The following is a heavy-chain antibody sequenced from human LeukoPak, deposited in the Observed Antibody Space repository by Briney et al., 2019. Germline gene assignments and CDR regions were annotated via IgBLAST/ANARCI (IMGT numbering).Heavy chain of an antibody. CDR1: GGSISSGGYS. Sequence: SETLSLTCAVSGGSISSGGYSWSWIRQPPGKGLEWIGYIYHSGSTNYNPSLKSRVTISVDTSKNQFSLKLSSVTAADTAVYYCARLKGYSSGWYPSYYFDYWGQGTLVTVSS. J-gene: IGHJ4*02. CDR3: ARLKGYSSGWYPSYYFDY. CDR2: IYHSGST. V-gene: IGHV4-30-2*01. D-gene: IGHD6-19*01.